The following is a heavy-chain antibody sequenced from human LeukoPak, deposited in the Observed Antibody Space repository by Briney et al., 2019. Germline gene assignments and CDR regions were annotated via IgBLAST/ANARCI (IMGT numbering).Heavy chain of an antibody. Sequence: PSETLSLTCTVSGGSISSYYWSWIRQPPGKGLEWIGYIYTSGSTNYNPSLKSRVTLSVDPSKTQFSLKLSSVTAADTAVYYCARTYSSSWPFDYWGQGTLVTVSS. V-gene: IGHV4-4*09. CDR1: GGSISSYY. D-gene: IGHD6-13*01. CDR2: IYTSGST. CDR3: ARTYSSSWPFDY. J-gene: IGHJ4*02.